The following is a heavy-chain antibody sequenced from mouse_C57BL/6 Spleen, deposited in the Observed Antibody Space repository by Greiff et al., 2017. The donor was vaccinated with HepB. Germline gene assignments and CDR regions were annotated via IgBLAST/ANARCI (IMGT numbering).Heavy chain of an antibody. CDR2: IYPGDGDT. V-gene: IGHV1-82*01. Sequence: QVQLKQSGPELVKPGASVKISCKASGYAFSSSWMNWVKQRPGKGLEWIGRIYPGDGDTNYNGKFKGKATLTADKSSSTAYMQLSSLTSEDSAVYFCARDSSGYVGDYWGQGTSVTVSS. J-gene: IGHJ4*01. D-gene: IGHD3-2*02. CDR1: GYAFSSSW. CDR3: ARDSSGYVGDY.